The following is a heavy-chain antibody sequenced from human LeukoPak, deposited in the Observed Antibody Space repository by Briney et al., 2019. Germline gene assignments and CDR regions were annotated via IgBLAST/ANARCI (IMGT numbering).Heavy chain of an antibody. J-gene: IGHJ4*02. CDR1: GLTFSTCT. D-gene: IGHD5-18*01. V-gene: IGHV3-21*06. Sequence: GGSLRLSCAASGLTFSTCTMHWVRQAPGKGLEWLSSISSRSNFINYSDSVRGRFTISRDNADNSLFLQMNSLSAEDTAVYYCARARVYGYSSGGLIDFWGQGTTVTVSS. CDR3: ARARVYGYSSGGLIDF. CDR2: ISSRSNFI.